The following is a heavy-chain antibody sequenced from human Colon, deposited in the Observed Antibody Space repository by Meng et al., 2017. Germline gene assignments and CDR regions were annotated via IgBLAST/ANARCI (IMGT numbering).Heavy chain of an antibody. J-gene: IGHJ4*02. CDR2: ITHSRGS. V-gene: IGHV4-4*02. D-gene: IGHD1-1*01. CDR3: WTKEGSIGFTRAGQ. CDR1: VGSTTSTNE. Sequence: GPGPVKPSGSLPLTSSSAVGSTTSTNEWSWFRQPPGKRLEWIGGITHSRGSNNNPPLQKRGVIMPNETKNHFFPNLSSLSTADAAVYYYWTKEGSIGFTRAGQWGQGTLVTVSS.